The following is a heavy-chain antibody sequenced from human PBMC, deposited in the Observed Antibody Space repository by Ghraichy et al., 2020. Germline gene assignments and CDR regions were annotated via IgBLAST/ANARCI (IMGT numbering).Heavy chain of an antibody. V-gene: IGHV3-7*01. CDR3: ARDSTFGGIIAHFDY. J-gene: IGHJ4*02. Sequence: DSVKGRFTISRDNAKNSLYLQMNSLRADDTAVYYCARDSTFGGIIAHFDYWGQGTLVTVSS. D-gene: IGHD3-16*02.